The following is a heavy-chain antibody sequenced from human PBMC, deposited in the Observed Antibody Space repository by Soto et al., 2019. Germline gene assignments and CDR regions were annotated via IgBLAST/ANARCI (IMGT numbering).Heavy chain of an antibody. J-gene: IGHJ1*01. CDR3: ARAVDYYDSSGYYTHEYFQH. CDR2: ISAYNGNT. Sequence: QVQLVQSGAEVKKPGASVKVSCKASGYTFTSYGISWVRQAPGQGLEWMGWISAYNGNTNYAQKLQGRVTMTTDTSTSTAYLELRSLRSDDTAVYYCARAVDYYDSSGYYTHEYFQHWGQGTLVTASS. CDR1: GYTFTSYG. V-gene: IGHV1-18*01. D-gene: IGHD3-22*01.